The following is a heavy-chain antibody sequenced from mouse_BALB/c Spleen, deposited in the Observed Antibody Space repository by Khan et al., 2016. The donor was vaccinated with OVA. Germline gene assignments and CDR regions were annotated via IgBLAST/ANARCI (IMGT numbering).Heavy chain of an antibody. Sequence: QVQLKQSGPGLVAPSQSLSITCTVSGFSLSNYGVHWVRQPPGKGLEWLGVIWTGGITNYNSALMSRLSISKVNSKSQVFLKMNRLQTDDTAIYYCARSYDYDVGGFAYWGQGTLVTVSA. V-gene: IGHV2-9*02. J-gene: IGHJ3*01. CDR3: ARSYDYDVGGFAY. CDR2: IWTGGIT. CDR1: GFSLSNYG. D-gene: IGHD2-4*01.